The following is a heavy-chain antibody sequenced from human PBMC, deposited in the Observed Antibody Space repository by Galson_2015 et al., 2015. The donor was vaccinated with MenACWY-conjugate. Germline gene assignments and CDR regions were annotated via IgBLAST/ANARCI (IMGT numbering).Heavy chain of an antibody. CDR1: GFTFSTYW. CDR2: INSDGSGT. D-gene: IGHD3-10*01. V-gene: IGHV3-74*01. J-gene: IGHJ6*02. CDR3: AREIGQLVRGAHYGMDV. Sequence: SLRLSCAASGFTFSTYWMLWVRHAPGKGLVWVSRINSDGSGTSYADSVKGRFTISRDNAKNTLYLQMNSLRAEDTAVYYCAREIGQLVRGAHYGMDVWGQGTTVTTSS.